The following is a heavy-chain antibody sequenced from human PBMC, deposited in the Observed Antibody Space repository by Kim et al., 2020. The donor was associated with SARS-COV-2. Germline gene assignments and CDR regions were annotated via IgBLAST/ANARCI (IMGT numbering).Heavy chain of an antibody. J-gene: IGHJ4*02. CDR3: AKRDYPYSSDYYPLFDY. Sequence: GGSLRLSCAASGFSFSTYAMAWVRQAPGKGLEWVSGITGDAVTTYYADSVKGRFTISRDNSKDTLYLQMNSLRAEDTALYYCAKRDYPYSSDYYPLFDYWGQGTLVTVSS. D-gene: IGHD3-22*01. CDR2: ITGDAVTT. V-gene: IGHV3-23*01. CDR1: GFSFSTYA.